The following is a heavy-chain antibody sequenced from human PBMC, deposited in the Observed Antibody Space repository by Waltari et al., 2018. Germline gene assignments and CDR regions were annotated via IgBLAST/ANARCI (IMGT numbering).Heavy chain of an antibody. CDR3: AXDRLPTXXXXXXYYYMXX. V-gene: IGHV4-4*07. D-gene: IGHD1-1*01. CDR1: GGSISSYY. Sequence: XVXLXEXXXXXVKPSETLSLTCTVSGGSISSYYWSWIRXXAGTGLEWIGRXXPXGGTNXTPSLKSRGXXXXXXXKNQFXLKLSSVTXXDTAVYYCAXDRLPTXXXXXXYYYMXXWGKG. J-gene: IGHJ6*03. CDR2: XXPXGGT.